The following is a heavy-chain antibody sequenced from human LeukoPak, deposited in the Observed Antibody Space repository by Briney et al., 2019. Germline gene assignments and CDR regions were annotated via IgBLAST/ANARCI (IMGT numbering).Heavy chain of an antibody. CDR2: IKAKAHGGTI. CDR3: TTDGVGVEGATYDN. J-gene: IGHJ4*02. D-gene: IGHD1-26*01. CDR1: GFTFINAW. Sequence: PGGSLRLSCAASGFTFINAWMAWVRQAPGKGLEWVGRIKAKAHGGTIEYAAPVKGRFTISRDDSKNTLYLQMNSLKTEDTAVYYCTTDGVGVEGATYDNWGQGTLVNVSS. V-gene: IGHV3-15*01.